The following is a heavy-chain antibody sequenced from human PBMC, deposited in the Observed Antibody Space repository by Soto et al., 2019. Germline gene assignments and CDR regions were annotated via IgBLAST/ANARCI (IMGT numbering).Heavy chain of an antibody. V-gene: IGHV1-69*01. CDR2: IIPIFGTA. CDR3: ARGGTIFGVVGWFDP. CDR1: GGTFSSYA. J-gene: IGHJ5*02. Sequence: TCAVSGGTFSSYAISWVRQAPGQGLEWMGGIIPIFGTANYAQKFQGRVTITADESTSTAYMELSSLRSEDTAVYYCARGGTIFGVVGWFDPWGQGTLVTVSS. D-gene: IGHD3-3*01.